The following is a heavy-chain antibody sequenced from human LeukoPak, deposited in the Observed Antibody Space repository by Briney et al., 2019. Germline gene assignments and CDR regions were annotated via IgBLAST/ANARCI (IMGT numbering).Heavy chain of an antibody. Sequence: GGSLRLSCTASGFTFGDYAMSWFRQAPGKGLEWVGFIRSKAYSGTTEYAASVKGRFTISRDDSKSIAYLQMNSLKTEDTAVYYCTREGSSGWPDAFDIWGQGTMVTVSS. CDR2: IRSKAYSGTT. CDR3: TREGSSGWPDAFDI. CDR1: GFTFGDYA. D-gene: IGHD6-19*01. V-gene: IGHV3-49*03. J-gene: IGHJ3*02.